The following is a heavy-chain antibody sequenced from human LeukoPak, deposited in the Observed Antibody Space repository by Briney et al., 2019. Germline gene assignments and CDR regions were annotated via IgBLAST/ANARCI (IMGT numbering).Heavy chain of an antibody. CDR1: GGSISSSHYY. J-gene: IGHJ6*03. CDR2: IYYSGTT. D-gene: IGHD3-10*01. Sequence: PSETLSLTCTVSGGSISSSHYYWGWIRQPPGKGLEWVGTIYYSGTTYYNPSLESRVTISEDTSKNQFSLTLKSVTAADTAVYYCARQISDYYYYYIDVWGKGTTVTVSS. CDR3: ARQISDYYYYYIDV. V-gene: IGHV4-39*01.